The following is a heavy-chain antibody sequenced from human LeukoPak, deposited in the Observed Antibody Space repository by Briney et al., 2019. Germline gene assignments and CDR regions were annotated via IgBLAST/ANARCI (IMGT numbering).Heavy chain of an antibody. V-gene: IGHV3-21*01. CDR2: ISSSSSFI. CDR1: GFTFSSYS. Sequence: GGSLRLSCAASGFTFSSYSMNWVRQAPGKGLEWVSSISSSSSFIYYADSVKGRFTISRDNAKNSLYLQMNSLRVEDTAVYYCARGRDGGPDYWGQGTLVTVSS. D-gene: IGHD4-23*01. J-gene: IGHJ4*02. CDR3: ARGRDGGPDY.